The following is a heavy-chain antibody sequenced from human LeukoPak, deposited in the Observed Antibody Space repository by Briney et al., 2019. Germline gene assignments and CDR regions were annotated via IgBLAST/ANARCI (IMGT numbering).Heavy chain of an antibody. CDR2: VSADESNK. Sequence: PGGSLRLSCAASGFVISGYWMDWVRQVPGKGLMWVARVSADESNKDYADSVKGRFTISRDNVKNTVFLQMSSLRADDAAVYYCARERRYSYSNELDCWGQGTLVTVSS. J-gene: IGHJ4*02. CDR1: GFVISGYW. D-gene: IGHD3-10*01. V-gene: IGHV3-74*01. CDR3: ARERRYSYSNELDC.